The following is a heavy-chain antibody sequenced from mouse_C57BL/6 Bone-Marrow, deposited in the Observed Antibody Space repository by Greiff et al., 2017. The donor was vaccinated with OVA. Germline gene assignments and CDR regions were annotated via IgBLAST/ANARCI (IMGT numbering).Heavy chain of an antibody. CDR2: IDPEDGET. Sequence: EVKLQQSGAELVKPGASVKLSCTASGFNIKDYYMHWVKQRTEQGLEWIGRIDPEDGETKYAPKFQGKATITADTSSNTAYLQLSSLTSEDTAVYYCARGPGGSSLYYAMDYWGQGTSVTVSS. CDR1: GFNIKDYY. V-gene: IGHV14-2*01. CDR3: ARGPGGSSLYYAMDY. D-gene: IGHD1-1*01. J-gene: IGHJ4*01.